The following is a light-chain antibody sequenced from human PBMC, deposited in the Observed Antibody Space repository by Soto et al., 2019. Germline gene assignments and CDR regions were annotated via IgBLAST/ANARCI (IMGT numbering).Light chain of an antibody. CDR3: QQYGSSSWT. Sequence: EIVLTQSPGTLSLSPGKSATLSCRASQSISSSYLAWYQQRPGQAPRLLIYGASSRATGIPDRFSGSGSGTEFTLTISRLEPEDFAVYYCQQYGSSSWTFGQGTKV. V-gene: IGKV3-20*01. CDR1: QSISSSY. J-gene: IGKJ1*01. CDR2: GAS.